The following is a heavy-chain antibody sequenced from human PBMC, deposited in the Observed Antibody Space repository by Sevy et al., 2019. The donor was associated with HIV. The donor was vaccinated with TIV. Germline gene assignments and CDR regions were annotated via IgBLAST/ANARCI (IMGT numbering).Heavy chain of an antibody. CDR2: ISSSGSTI. V-gene: IGHV3-11*01. CDR1: GFTFSDYY. CDR3: ARDSSSRYYYYYYMDV. J-gene: IGHJ6*03. D-gene: IGHD6-13*01. Sequence: GGSLRLSCAASGFTFSDYYMSWIRQAPGKGLEWVSYISSSGSTIYYADSVKGRFTISRDNAKNSLYLQMNSLRAEDTAVYYCARDSSSRYYYYYYMDVWGKGTTVTVSS.